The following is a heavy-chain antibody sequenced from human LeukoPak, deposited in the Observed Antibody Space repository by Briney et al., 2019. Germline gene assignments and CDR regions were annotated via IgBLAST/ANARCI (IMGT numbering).Heavy chain of an antibody. Sequence: PGGSLRLSCAASGNYLMHWVRQVPGKGLVWVSHINSDGSWTSYADSVKGRFTMSRDSSKNTLYLQTNSLGADDTAVYYCAREVISTPSYFDYWGQGILVTVSS. D-gene: IGHD2-2*01. V-gene: IGHV3-74*01. CDR1: GNYL. CDR3: AREVISTPSYFDY. J-gene: IGHJ4*02. CDR2: INSDGSWT.